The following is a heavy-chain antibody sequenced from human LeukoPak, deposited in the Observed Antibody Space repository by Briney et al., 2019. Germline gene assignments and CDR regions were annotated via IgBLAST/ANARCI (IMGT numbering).Heavy chain of an antibody. V-gene: IGHV4-59*01. D-gene: IGHD1-7*01. CDR2: IYYSGST. CDR1: GGSISSYY. Sequence: SETLSLTCTVSGGSISSYYWSWIRQPPGKGLEWIGYIYYSGSTNYNPSLKSRVTISVDTSKNQFSLKLSSVTAADTAVYYCAREELLPKRTNAFDIWGQGTMVTVSS. J-gene: IGHJ3*02. CDR3: AREELLPKRTNAFDI.